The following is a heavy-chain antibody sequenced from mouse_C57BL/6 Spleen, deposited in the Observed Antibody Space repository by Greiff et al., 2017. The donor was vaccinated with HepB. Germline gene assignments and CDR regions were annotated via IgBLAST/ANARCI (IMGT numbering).Heavy chain of an antibody. D-gene: IGHD1-1*01. V-gene: IGHV1-22*01. J-gene: IGHJ3*01. CDR3: ARQGYYGSSPAWFAY. CDR1: GYTFTDYN. CDR2: INPNNGGT. Sequence: EVQLQQSGPELVKPGASVKMSCKASGYTFTDYNMHWVKQSHGKSLEWIGYINPNNGGTSYNQKFKGKATLTVNKSSSTAYMELRSLTSEDSAVYYCARQGYYGSSPAWFAYWGQGTLVTVSA.